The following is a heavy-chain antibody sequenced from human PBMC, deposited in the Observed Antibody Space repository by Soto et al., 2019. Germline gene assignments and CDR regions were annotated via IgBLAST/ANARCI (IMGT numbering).Heavy chain of an antibody. CDR1: GFTFSSYA. V-gene: IGHV3-30-3*01. J-gene: IGHJ4*02. CDR2: ISYDGSNK. CDR3: ARASGGWYKSPFDY. D-gene: IGHD6-19*01. Sequence: QVQLVESGGGVVQPGRSLRLSCAASGFTFSSYAMHWVRQAPGKGLEWVAVISYDGSNKYYADSVKGRFTISRDNSKNTLFLQLSSMRTEDTAVYYWARASGGWYKSPFDYWGQGTLVTASS.